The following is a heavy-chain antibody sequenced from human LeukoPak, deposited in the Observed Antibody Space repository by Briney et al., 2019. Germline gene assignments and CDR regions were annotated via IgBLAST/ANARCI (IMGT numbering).Heavy chain of an antibody. Sequence: ASVKVSCKASGGTFSSYAISWVRQAPGQGIEWMGGIIPIFGTANYAQKFQGRVTITADKSTSTAYMELSSLRSEDTAVYYCARGRRHIVATKPYYYYYMDVWGKGTTVTVSS. CDR1: GGTFSSYA. CDR3: ARGRRHIVATKPYYYYYMDV. J-gene: IGHJ6*03. D-gene: IGHD5-12*01. CDR2: IIPIFGTA. V-gene: IGHV1-69*06.